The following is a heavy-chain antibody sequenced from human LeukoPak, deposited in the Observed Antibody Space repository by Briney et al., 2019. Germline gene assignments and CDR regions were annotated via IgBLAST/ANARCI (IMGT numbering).Heavy chain of an antibody. CDR1: GFNFNKYD. V-gene: IGHV3-23*01. CDR2: ITGRADKT. D-gene: IGHD6-19*01. J-gene: IGHJ4*02. CDR3: AKGGWLDD. Sequence: GGSLRLSCAASGFNFNKYDMTWARQAPGKVLEWVSTITGRADKTYYTTSVKGRFVTSRDNSKDTLYLQMNSLRAEDTALYYCAKGGWLDDLGQGALVTVSS.